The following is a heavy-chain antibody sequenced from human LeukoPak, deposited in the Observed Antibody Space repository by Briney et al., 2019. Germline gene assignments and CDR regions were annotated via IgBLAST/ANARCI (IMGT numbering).Heavy chain of an antibody. CDR2: ISGSGGST. J-gene: IGHJ4*02. CDR3: AKTDEGIAAAGTSH. CDR1: GFTFSSYA. V-gene: IGHV3-23*01. D-gene: IGHD6-13*01. Sequence: PGGSLRLSCAASGFTFSSYAMSWVRQAPGKGLEWVSAISGSGGSTYYADSVKGRFTISRDNSKNTLYLQMDSLRAEDTAVYYCAKTDEGIAAAGTSHWGQGTLVTVSS.